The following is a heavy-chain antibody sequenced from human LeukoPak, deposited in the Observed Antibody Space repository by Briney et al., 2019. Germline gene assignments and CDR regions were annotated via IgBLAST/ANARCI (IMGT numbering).Heavy chain of an antibody. Sequence: WGTLSLTCAVSGYSFSSGYYWGWVGPPAGEGLGLSGSTYPSGGTYYKPSLKSRVTISVDTSKNQFSLKLSSVTAADTAVYYCARGRAVAGSGGNWGQGTLVTVSS. CDR3: ARGRAVAGSGGN. D-gene: IGHD6-19*01. CDR1: GYSFSSGYY. J-gene: IGHJ4*02. V-gene: IGHV4-38-2*01. CDR2: TYPSGGT.